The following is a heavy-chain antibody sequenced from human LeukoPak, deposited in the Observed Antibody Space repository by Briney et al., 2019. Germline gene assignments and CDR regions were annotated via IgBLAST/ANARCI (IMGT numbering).Heavy chain of an antibody. CDR3: ARDFGRWFIDY. CDR2: IRSTSNTI. Sequence: GGSLRLSCAASGFAFSGYEMIWVRQAPGKGLEWVSYIRSTSNTIYYADSVKGRFTISRDNAKNSLYLQMNSLRAEDTAVYYCARDFGRWFIDYWGQGTLVTVSS. V-gene: IGHV3-48*03. J-gene: IGHJ4*02. D-gene: IGHD4-23*01. CDR1: GFAFSGYE.